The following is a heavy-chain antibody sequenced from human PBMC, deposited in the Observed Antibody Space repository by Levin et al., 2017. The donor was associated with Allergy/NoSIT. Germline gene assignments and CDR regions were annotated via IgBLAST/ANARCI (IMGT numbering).Heavy chain of an antibody. V-gene: IGHV4-61*01. CDR2: IYYSGST. J-gene: IGHJ4*02. Sequence: SETLSLTCTVSGGSVSSGSYYWSWIRQPPGKGLEWIGYIYYSGSTNYNPSLKSRVTISVDTSKNQFSLKLSSVTAADTAVYYCARGGSLLWVGESYYWGQGTLVTVSS. CDR1: GGSVSSGSYY. D-gene: IGHD3-10*01. CDR3: ARGGSLLWVGESYY.